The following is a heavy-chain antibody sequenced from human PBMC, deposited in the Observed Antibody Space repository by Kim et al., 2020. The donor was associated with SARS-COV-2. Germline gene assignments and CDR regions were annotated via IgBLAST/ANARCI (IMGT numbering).Heavy chain of an antibody. Sequence: GGSLRLSCAASGFTVSSNYMSWVRQAPGKGLEWVSVIYSGGSTYYADSVKGRFTISRDNSKNTLYLQMNSLRAEDTAVYYCARDPRGWFGELFQSRTRYWYFDLWGRGTLVTVSS. CDR2: IYSGGST. J-gene: IGHJ2*01. V-gene: IGHV3-53*01. D-gene: IGHD3-10*01. CDR1: GFTVSSNY. CDR3: ARDPRGWFGELFQSRTRYWYFDL.